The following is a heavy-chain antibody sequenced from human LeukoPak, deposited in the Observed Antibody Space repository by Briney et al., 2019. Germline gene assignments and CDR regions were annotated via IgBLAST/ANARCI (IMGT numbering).Heavy chain of an antibody. CDR3: ARGRLPGYSSGWYRSAFDI. J-gene: IGHJ3*02. Sequence: TGGSLRLSCAASGFTFSSYWMSWVRQAPGKGLEWVSSISSSSSYIYYADSVKGRFTISRDNAKNSLYLQMNSLRAEDTAVYYCARGRLPGYSSGWYRSAFDIWGQGTMVTVSS. D-gene: IGHD6-19*01. CDR2: ISSSSSYI. CDR1: GFTFSSYW. V-gene: IGHV3-21*01.